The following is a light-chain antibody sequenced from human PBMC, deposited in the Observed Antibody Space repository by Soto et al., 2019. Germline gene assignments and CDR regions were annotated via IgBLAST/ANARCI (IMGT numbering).Light chain of an antibody. Sequence: DIQMTQSPSSLSASVGDRVTITCRASQSISSYLNWYQQKPGKAPKLLIYAASNLQSGAPSRFSGSESGTDFTLTISSLQPEDFATYYCQQSFSTPYTFGQGTKLEIK. CDR2: AAS. CDR3: QQSFSTPYT. CDR1: QSISSY. V-gene: IGKV1-39*01. J-gene: IGKJ2*01.